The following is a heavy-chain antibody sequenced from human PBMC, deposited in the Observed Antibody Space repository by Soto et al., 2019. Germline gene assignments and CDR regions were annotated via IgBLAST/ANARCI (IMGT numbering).Heavy chain of an antibody. D-gene: IGHD3-3*01. Sequence: QGQLVETGGGVVQPGRSLRLSCAASGFTFSSYAMHWVRQAPGRGLEWVALISYDGSNEFYTDSVKGRFTIPRDNSENTNYLEKNILRADNTAVYYCAKARGRFLDWLFLELWGQGTLVTGTS. V-gene: IGHV3-30-3*01. CDR3: AKARGRFLDWLFLEL. CDR1: GFTFSSYA. CDR2: ISYDGSNE. J-gene: IGHJ4*02.